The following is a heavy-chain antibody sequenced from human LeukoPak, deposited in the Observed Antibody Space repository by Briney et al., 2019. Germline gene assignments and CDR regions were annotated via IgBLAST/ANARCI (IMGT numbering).Heavy chain of an antibody. CDR3: ARHLTIAAAGFSY. J-gene: IGHJ4*02. D-gene: IGHD6-13*01. Sequence: PSETLSLTCAVYGGSFSGYYWSWIRQPPGKGLERIGEINHSGSTNYNPSLKSRVTISVDTSKNQFSLKLSSVTAADTAVYYCARHLTIAAAGFSYWGRGTLVTVSS. CDR1: GGSFSGYY. CDR2: INHSGST. V-gene: IGHV4-34*01.